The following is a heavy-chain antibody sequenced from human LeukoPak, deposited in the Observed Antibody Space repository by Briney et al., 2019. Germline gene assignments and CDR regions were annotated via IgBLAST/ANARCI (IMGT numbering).Heavy chain of an antibody. CDR2: INPNSGGT. V-gene: IGHV1-2*02. CDR3: ARDQGGYSGFDYDY. J-gene: IGHJ4*02. Sequence: ASVKVSCKASGYTFTGYYIHWVRQAPGQGLEWMGWINPNSGGTTYGQKFQGRVTVTRDTSITTAYMELSRLASDDTAIYYCARDQGGYSGFDYDYWGQGTLVTVSS. D-gene: IGHD5-12*01. CDR1: GYTFTGYY.